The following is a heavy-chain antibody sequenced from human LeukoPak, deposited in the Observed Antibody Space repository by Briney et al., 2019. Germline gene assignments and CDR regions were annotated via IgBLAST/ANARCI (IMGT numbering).Heavy chain of an antibody. CDR2: IYTSGST. V-gene: IGHV4-4*09. D-gene: IGHD2-8*01. J-gene: IGHJ4*02. Sequence: SETLSLTCTVSGGSISSYYWSWIRQPPGKGLEWIGYIYTSGSTDYNPSLKSQVTISVDTSKNQFPLKLSSVTAADTAVYYCARHHCTNVVCYFFDYWGQGTLVTVSS. CDR3: ARHHCTNVVCYFFDY. CDR1: GGSISSYY.